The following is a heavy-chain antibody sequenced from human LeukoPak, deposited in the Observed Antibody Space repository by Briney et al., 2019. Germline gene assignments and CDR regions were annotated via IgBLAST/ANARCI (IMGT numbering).Heavy chain of an antibody. CDR1: GGSISSSSYY. CDR2: IYYSGST. CDR3: ARWAYDFWSGQQDY. Sequence: SETLSLTCAVSGGSISSSSYYWGWIRQPPGKGLEWIGSIYYSGSTYYNPSLKSRVTISVDTSKNQFSLKLSSVTAADTAVYYCARWAYDFWSGQQDYWGQGTLVTVSS. D-gene: IGHD3-3*01. J-gene: IGHJ4*02. V-gene: IGHV4-39*01.